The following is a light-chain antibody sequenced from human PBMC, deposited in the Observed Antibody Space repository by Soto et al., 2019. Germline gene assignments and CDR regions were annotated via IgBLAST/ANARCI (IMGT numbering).Light chain of an antibody. J-gene: IGLJ2*01. CDR3: TSYTTRSKSVL. CDR1: SGDVGNYDL. CDR2: EVS. V-gene: IGLV2-14*02. Sequence: QSALTQPASVSGSPGQSITISCTGSSGDVGNYDLVSWYQQIPGKAPQLMIFEVSRRPSGVSDRFSGSKSGNTASLTISGLQADDEADYYCTSYTTRSKSVLFGGGTKLTVL.